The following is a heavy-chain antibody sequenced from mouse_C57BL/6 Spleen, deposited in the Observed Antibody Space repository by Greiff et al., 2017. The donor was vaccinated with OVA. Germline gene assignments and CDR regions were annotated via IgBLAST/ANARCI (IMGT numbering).Heavy chain of an antibody. CDR3: AKSRGPHCYFDV. Sequence: QVQLQQSGAELARPGASVKLSCKASGYTFTSYGISWVKQRTGQGLEWIGEIYPRSGNTYYNEKFKGKATLTADKSSSTAYMELRSLTSEDSAVYFCAKSRGPHCYFDVWGTGTTVTVSS. CDR1: GYTFTSYG. D-gene: IGHD1-1*01. J-gene: IGHJ1*03. CDR2: IYPRSGNT. V-gene: IGHV1-81*01.